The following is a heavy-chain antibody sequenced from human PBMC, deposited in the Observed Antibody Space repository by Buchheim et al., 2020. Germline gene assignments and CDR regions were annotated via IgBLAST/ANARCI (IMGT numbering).Heavy chain of an antibody. CDR1: GFTFSNAW. CDR2: IKTKTEGGRT. J-gene: IGHJ4*02. Sequence: EVQLLESGGGLVQPGGSLRLSCAASGFTFSNAWMSWVRQAPGKGLEWVGRIKTKTEGGRTDYASPVKGRFTISRDDSKNTLYVQMNSLKTEDTGVYYCTTDPSGPFDFWGQGAL. CDR3: TTDPSGPFDF. D-gene: IGHD6-6*01. V-gene: IGHV3-15*01.